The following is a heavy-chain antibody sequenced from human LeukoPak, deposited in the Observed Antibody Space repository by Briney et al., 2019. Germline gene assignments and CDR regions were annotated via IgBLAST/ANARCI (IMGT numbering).Heavy chain of an antibody. J-gene: IGHJ4*02. V-gene: IGHV3-23*01. D-gene: IGHD1-1*01. CDR2: ISGSDSST. Sequence: QPGGSLRLSCAASGLSFSSSAMGWVRQAPGKGLEWLSTISGSDSSTYYADSVQGRFTISRDNSKNTLYLQMNSLKAEDTALYYCAKDQRTLTLQLERWGQGTLVTVSS. CDR3: AKDQRTLTLQLER. CDR1: GLSFSSSA.